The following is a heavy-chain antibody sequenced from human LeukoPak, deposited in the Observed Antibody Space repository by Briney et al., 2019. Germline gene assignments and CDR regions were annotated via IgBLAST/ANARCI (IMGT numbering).Heavy chain of an antibody. D-gene: IGHD5-12*01. CDR1: GYSFPSYW. V-gene: IGHV5-10-1*01. Sequence: GESLRISCKGSGYSFPSYWITWVRQMPGKGLEWMGRIDPSDSYTNYSPSFQGHVTITADKSISTAYLQWSSLKASDTAMYYCARSYSGYDYLDYWGQGTTVTVSS. CDR2: IDPSDSYT. J-gene: IGHJ4*03. CDR3: ARSYSGYDYLDY.